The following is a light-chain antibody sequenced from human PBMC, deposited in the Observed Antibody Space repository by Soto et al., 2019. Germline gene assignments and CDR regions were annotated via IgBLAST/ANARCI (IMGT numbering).Light chain of an antibody. Sequence: DIQMTQSPSSLSAAVGDRVTITCRASQGIDTYLAWYQQKPGKVPKPLIYAASTLQSGVPSRFSGSGSGTDFTLTISSLQPEDVATYYCQTYTRAPFTFGPGTKVDIK. V-gene: IGKV1-27*01. CDR2: AAS. J-gene: IGKJ3*01. CDR1: QGIDTY. CDR3: QTYTRAPFT.